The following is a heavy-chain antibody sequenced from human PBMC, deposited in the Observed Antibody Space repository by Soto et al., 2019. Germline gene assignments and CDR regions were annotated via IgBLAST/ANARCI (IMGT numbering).Heavy chain of an antibody. CDR1: GFTFSTYA. CDR2: ISYDGSDK. V-gene: IGHV3-30*18. CDR3: AKDRDTAMVWVYYGMDV. D-gene: IGHD5-18*01. J-gene: IGHJ6*02. Sequence: QVQLVESGGGVVQPGGSLRLSCAASGFTFSTYAMHWVRQAPGKGLQWVALISYDGSDKYYADSVKGRFTISRDNFKNTLYLQMNSLRAEDTAVYYWAKDRDTAMVWVYYGMDVWGQGNTVTVSS.